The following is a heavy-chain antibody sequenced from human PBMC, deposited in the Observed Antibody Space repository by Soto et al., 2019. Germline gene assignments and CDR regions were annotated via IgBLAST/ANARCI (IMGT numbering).Heavy chain of an antibody. CDR1: GFSFSIYG. D-gene: IGHD1-26*01. Sequence: GGSLRLSCAASGFSFSIYGMHWVRQAPGKGLEWVAVIWYDGSKKYYGDSVKGRFTISRDNSKNTLYLEMNSLRAEDTAVYFCARDHASGPDYWGQGTLVTVSS. CDR3: ARDHASGPDY. V-gene: IGHV3-33*01. CDR2: IWYDGSKK. J-gene: IGHJ4*02.